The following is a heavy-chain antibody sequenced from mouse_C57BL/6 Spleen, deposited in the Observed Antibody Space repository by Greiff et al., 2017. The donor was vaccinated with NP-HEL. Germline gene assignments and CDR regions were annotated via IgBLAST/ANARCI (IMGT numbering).Heavy chain of an antibody. CDR1: GYAFTNYL. J-gene: IGHJ4*01. Sequence: VQLQQSGAELVRPGTSVKVSCKASGYAFTNYLIEWVKQRPGQGLEWIGVINPGSGGTNYNEKFKGKATLTADKSSSTAYMQLSSLTSEDSAVYFCARGDDYDVWGQGTSVTVSS. V-gene: IGHV1-54*01. CDR3: ARGDDYDV. D-gene: IGHD2-4*01. CDR2: INPGSGGT.